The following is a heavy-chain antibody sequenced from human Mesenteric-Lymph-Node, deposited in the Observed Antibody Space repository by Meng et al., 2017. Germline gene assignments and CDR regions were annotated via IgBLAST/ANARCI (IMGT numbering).Heavy chain of an antibody. CDR2: IGHSGTT. CDR1: GGSISTSGYY. Sequence: PQLQGAGPGLVQPSEALSLTCSVSGGSISTSGYYWGWIRQPPGKGLEWIGSIGHSGTTYYTPSLRRRVTVSIDTSKNQFSLEVTSVTAADTAVYYCVRSSGWVRTGFDPWGQGTLVTVSS. D-gene: IGHD6-19*01. CDR3: VRSSGWVRTGFDP. J-gene: IGHJ5*02. V-gene: IGHV4-39*01.